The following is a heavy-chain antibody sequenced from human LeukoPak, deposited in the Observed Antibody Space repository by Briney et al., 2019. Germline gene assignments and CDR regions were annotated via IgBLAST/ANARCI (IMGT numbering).Heavy chain of an antibody. D-gene: IGHD3-3*01. CDR2: INPNSGGT. V-gene: IGHV1-2*02. CDR3: ARTAYYDFWSGYFD. Sequence: ASVKVSCKASGYTFTGYYMHWVRRAPGQGLEWMGWINPNSGGTNYAQKFQGRVTMTRDTSISTAYMELSRLRSDDTAVYYCARTAYYDFWSGYFDWGQGTLVTVSS. J-gene: IGHJ4*02. CDR1: GYTFTGYY.